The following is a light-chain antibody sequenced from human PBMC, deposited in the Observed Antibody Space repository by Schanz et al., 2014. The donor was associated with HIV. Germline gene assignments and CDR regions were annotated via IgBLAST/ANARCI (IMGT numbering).Light chain of an antibody. V-gene: IGLV1-44*01. Sequence: QSVLTQPPSVSAAPGQRVTISCSGSASNIGHNYVSWFQQFPGTAPKLLIYGNSNRPSGVPDRFSGSKSGTSASLAISGLQSEDEADYYCAAWDDSLNVVVFGGGTKLTVL. J-gene: IGLJ2*01. CDR1: ASNIGHNY. CDR3: AAWDDSLNVVV. CDR2: GNS.